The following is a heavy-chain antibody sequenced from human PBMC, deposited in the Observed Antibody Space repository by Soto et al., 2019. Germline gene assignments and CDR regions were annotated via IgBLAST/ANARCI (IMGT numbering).Heavy chain of an antibody. D-gene: IGHD3-22*01. CDR1: GFTFSSYW. V-gene: IGHV3-7*03. Sequence: EVQLVESGGGLVQPGGSLRLSCVASGFTFSSYWMSWVRQAPGKGLEWVANIKQDGSEKYYVDSVKGRFTISRDNAKNSLYLQMNSLRAEDTAVYYCARAPANHYYDFDYWGQGTLVTVSS. CDR2: IKQDGSEK. J-gene: IGHJ4*02. CDR3: ARAPANHYYDFDY.